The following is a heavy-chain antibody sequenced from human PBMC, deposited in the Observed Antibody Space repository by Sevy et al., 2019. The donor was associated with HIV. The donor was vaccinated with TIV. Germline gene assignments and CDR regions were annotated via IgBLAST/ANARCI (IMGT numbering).Heavy chain of an antibody. Sequence: GGSLRLSCAASGFTFSSYAMSWVRQAPGKGLEWVPAISGSGGSTYYADSVKGRFTISRDNSKNTLYLQMNSLRAEDTAVYYCASRTYYYDSSGYYRDYWGQGTLVTVSS. D-gene: IGHD3-22*01. CDR1: GFTFSSYA. J-gene: IGHJ4*02. CDR2: ISGSGGST. CDR3: ASRTYYYDSSGYYRDY. V-gene: IGHV3-23*01.